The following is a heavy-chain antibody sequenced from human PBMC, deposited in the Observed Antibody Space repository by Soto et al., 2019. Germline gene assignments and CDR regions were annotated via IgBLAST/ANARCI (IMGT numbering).Heavy chain of an antibody. V-gene: IGHV3-74*01. CDR2: INSDGSTT. CDR3: ARDSSPYYDFWSGFYTYFDY. Sequence: GGSLRLSCAASGFPFSSHWMHWVRQAPGKGLMWVSRINSDGSTTNYADSVKGRFTISRDNAKKTLYLQMNSLRVDDTAVYYCARDSSPYYDFWSGFYTYFDYWGQGALVTVSS. D-gene: IGHD3-3*01. J-gene: IGHJ4*02. CDR1: GFPFSSHW.